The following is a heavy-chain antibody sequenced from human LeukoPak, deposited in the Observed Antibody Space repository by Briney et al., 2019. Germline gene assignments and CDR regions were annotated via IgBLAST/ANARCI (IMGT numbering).Heavy chain of an antibody. J-gene: IGHJ5*02. CDR1: GGSISSYY. Sequence: SETLSLTCTVSGGSISSYYWSWIRQPPGKGLEWIGYVFYSGSTNYNPSLKSRVTISLDTSKNQFSLKLSSVTTADTAVYYCARLSISGPHNWFDPWGQGTLVTVSS. CDR3: ARLSISGPHNWFDP. CDR2: VFYSGST. V-gene: IGHV4-59*01. D-gene: IGHD3-10*01.